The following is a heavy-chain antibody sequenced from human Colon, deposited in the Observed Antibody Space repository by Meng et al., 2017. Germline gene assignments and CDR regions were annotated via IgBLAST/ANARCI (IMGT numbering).Heavy chain of an antibody. CDR3: ARGRQLASPTGYDAFDI. J-gene: IGHJ3*02. D-gene: IGHD6-13*01. CDR2: ISAYNGNT. Sequence: ASVKVSCKASGYTFTSYTISWVRQAPGQGREWMGWISAYNGNTNYAQKLQGRVTMTTDTSTSTAYMELRSLRSDDTAVYYCARGRQLASPTGYDAFDIWGQGTMVTVSS. V-gene: IGHV1-18*01. CDR1: GYTFTSYT.